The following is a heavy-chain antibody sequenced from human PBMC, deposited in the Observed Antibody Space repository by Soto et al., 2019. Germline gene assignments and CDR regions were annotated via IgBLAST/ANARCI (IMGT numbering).Heavy chain of an antibody. CDR2: ISGSGGST. CDR1: GFTFSSYA. CDR3: AKGEQGLGPLSSDY. J-gene: IGHJ4*02. Sequence: GGSVRLACAASGFTFSSYAMSWVRQAPGKGLEWVSAISGSGGSTYYADSVKGRFTISRDNSKNTLYLQMNSLRAEDTAVYYCAKGEQGLGPLSSDYSGPGPLVTVFS. V-gene: IGHV3-23*01. D-gene: IGHD1-1*01.